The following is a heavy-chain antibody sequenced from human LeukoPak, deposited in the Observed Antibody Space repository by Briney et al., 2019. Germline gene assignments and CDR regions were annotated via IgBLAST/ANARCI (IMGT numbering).Heavy chain of an antibody. CDR2: IYYGGST. J-gene: IGHJ4*02. V-gene: IGHV4-59*11. CDR1: GGSISSHY. D-gene: IGHD6-6*01. Sequence: SETLSLTCTVSGGSISSHYWSWIRQPPGKGLEWIGYIYYGGSTNYNPSLKSRVTISVDTSKNQFSLRLSSVTAADTAVYYCARGGYSSSSDYWGQGTLVTVSS. CDR3: ARGGYSSSSDY.